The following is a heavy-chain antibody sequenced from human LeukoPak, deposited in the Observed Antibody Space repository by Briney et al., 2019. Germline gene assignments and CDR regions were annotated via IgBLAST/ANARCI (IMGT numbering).Heavy chain of an antibody. CDR1: GFTFSDYY. Sequence: GSLRLSCAASGFTFSDYYMSWIRQAPGKGLEWVSVIYSGGSTYYADSVKGRFTISRDNSKNTLYLQMNSLRAEDTAVYYCAAQRTTVVRKPLDYWGQGTLVTVSS. V-gene: IGHV3-53*01. CDR2: IYSGGST. D-gene: IGHD4-23*01. CDR3: AAQRTTVVRKPLDY. J-gene: IGHJ4*02.